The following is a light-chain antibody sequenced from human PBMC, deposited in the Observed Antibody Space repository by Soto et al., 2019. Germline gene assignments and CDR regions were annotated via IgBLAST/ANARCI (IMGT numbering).Light chain of an antibody. Sequence: TVSLSPVERAPLTCSASQSIHTSLAWYQQKSGKPPRLVIYDSTLRANGVPDRFGGSRSGTEFALTMSSRYPEGSAMHNCQRPCAWPPITIRVGTRLEI. J-gene: IGKJ5*01. CDR2: DST. V-gene: IGKV3-11*01. CDR3: QRPCAWPPIT. CDR1: QSIHTS.